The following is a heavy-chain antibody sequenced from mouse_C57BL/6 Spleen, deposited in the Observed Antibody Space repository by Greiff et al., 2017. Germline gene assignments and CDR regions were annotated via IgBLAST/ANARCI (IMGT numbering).Heavy chain of an antibody. D-gene: IGHD1-1*01. Sequence: EVQLQQSGAELVKPGASVKLSCTASGFNIKDYYMHWVKQRTEQGLEWIGRIDPEDGETKYAPKVQGKATITADTSSNTAYLQRSSLTSEDTAVYYCARPFYYYGSLYFDYWGQGTTLTVSS. CDR1: GFNIKDYY. CDR2: IDPEDGET. J-gene: IGHJ2*01. CDR3: ARPFYYYGSLYFDY. V-gene: IGHV14-2*01.